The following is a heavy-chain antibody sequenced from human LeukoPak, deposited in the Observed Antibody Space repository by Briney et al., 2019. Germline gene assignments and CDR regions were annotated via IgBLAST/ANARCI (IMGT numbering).Heavy chain of an antibody. CDR2: INSDGSST. CDR3: ARDGSGRVPEMSAPDY. CDR1: GFTFSSYW. J-gene: IGHJ4*02. V-gene: IGHV3-74*01. D-gene: IGHD3-10*01. Sequence: GGSLRLSCVASGFTFSSYWMHWVRQAPGKGLVWVSLINSDGSSTSYADSVKGRFTISRDNAKNSLYLQMNSLRAEDTAVYYCARDGSGRVPEMSAPDYWGQGTLVTVSS.